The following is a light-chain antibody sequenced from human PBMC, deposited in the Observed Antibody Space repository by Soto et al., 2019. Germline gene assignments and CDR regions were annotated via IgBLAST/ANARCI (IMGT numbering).Light chain of an antibody. Sequence: EIVLTQSPATLSLSPGERATLSCRASQSVSSYLAWYQQKPGQAPRLLIYDASNRATGIPARFSGSGSRTDFTLTISSLEPEDVAVYYCQQRSNWLLTFGPGTKVDIK. CDR1: QSVSSY. V-gene: IGKV3-11*01. CDR2: DAS. CDR3: QQRSNWLLT. J-gene: IGKJ3*01.